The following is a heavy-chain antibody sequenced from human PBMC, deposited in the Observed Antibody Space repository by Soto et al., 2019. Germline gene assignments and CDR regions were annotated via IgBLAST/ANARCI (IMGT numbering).Heavy chain of an antibody. Sequence: QVQLVQSGAEVKKPGASVKVSCKASGYTFTSYAIHWVRQAPGQRLEWMGWINAGNGNTKYSQKFQDRVTITRDTSASTAYLELSSLRSEDTAVYYCARDLGGWPDSWGQGTLVTVSS. D-gene: IGHD6-19*01. CDR1: GYTFTSYA. CDR2: INAGNGNT. J-gene: IGHJ4*02. V-gene: IGHV1-3*01. CDR3: ARDLGGWPDS.